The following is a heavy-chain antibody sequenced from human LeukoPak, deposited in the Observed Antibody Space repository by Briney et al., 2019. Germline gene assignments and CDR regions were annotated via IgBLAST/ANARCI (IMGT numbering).Heavy chain of an antibody. CDR3: AREYSSGWYVPYNWFDP. J-gene: IGHJ5*02. D-gene: IGHD6-19*01. Sequence: ASVKVSCKASGYTFTSYAMNWVRQAPGQGLEWMGLINTNTGNPTYAQGFTGRFVFSLDTSASTAYLQISSLKAEDTAVYYCAREYSSGWYVPYNWFDPWGQGTLVTVSS. CDR2: INTNTGNP. CDR1: GYTFTSYA. V-gene: IGHV7-4-1*02.